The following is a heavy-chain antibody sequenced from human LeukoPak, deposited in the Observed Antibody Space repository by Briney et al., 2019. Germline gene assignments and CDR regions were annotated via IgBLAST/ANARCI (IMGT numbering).Heavy chain of an antibody. D-gene: IGHD6-19*01. V-gene: IGHV1-3*01. J-gene: IGHJ4*02. CDR1: GYTFTSYA. Sequence: ASVKVSCKASGYTFTSYAMHWVRQAPGQRLEWMGWINAGNGNTKYSQKFQGRVTITRDTSASTAYMELSSLRSEDMAVYYCARDGWYSSGWKGFGYWGQGTLVTVSS. CDR2: INAGNGNT. CDR3: ARDGWYSSGWKGFGY.